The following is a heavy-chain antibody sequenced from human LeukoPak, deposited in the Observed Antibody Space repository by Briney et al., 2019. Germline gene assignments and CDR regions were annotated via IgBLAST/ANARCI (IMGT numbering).Heavy chain of an antibody. CDR1: ALTFSSNA. J-gene: IGHJ4*02. CDR2: ISGSGGST. Sequence: GRCLTPSCAAAALTFSSNAMSSVRQPPRNWLEWVSAISGSGGSTYYADSVKGRFTISRDNSKNTLYLQMNSLRAEDTAVYYCANEGATTPYFDYWGQGTLVTVSS. V-gene: IGHV3-23*01. D-gene: IGHD1-26*01. CDR3: ANEGATTPYFDY.